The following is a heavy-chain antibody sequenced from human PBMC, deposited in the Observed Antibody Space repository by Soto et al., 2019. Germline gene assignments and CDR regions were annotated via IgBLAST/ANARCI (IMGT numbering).Heavy chain of an antibody. CDR3: ARTPDYSNPVDY. Sequence: SETLSLTCTVSGGSISSYYWSWIRQPAGKGLEWIGRIYTSGSTTYNPSLKSRGTMSVDTSKDQFSLKLSSVTAADTAVYYCARTPDYSNPVDYWGQGTLVTVSS. CDR1: GGSISSYY. CDR2: IYTSGST. D-gene: IGHD4-4*01. V-gene: IGHV4-4*07. J-gene: IGHJ4*02.